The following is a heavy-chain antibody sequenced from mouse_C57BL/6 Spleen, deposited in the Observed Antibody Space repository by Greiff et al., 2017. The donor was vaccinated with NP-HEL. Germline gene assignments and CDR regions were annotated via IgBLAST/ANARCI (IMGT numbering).Heavy chain of an antibody. CDR2: ISRGSSTI. CDR1: GFTFSDYG. Sequence: EVHLVESGGGLVKPGGSLKLSCAASGFTFSDYGMHWVRQAPEKGLEWVAYISRGSSTIYYADTVKGRFTISRDNAKNTLFLQMTSLRSEDTAMYDCARSTVPFYYAMDYWGQGTSVTVSS. V-gene: IGHV5-17*01. CDR3: ARSTVPFYYAMDY. J-gene: IGHJ4*01. D-gene: IGHD1-1*01.